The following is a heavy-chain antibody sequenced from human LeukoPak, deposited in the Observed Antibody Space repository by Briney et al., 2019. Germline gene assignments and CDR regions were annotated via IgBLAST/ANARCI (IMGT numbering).Heavy chain of an antibody. CDR2: INPNSGGT. CDR1: GYTFTGYY. CDR3: ARGLGILTGPGP. J-gene: IGHJ5*02. Sequence: GASVKVSCKASGYTFTGYYMHWVPQSAGQGLGGMGWINPNSGGTNYAQKFQGRLTMTRDTSISTAYMELSRLRSDDTAVYYCARGLGILTGPGPGGQGTLVTVSS. D-gene: IGHD3-9*01. V-gene: IGHV1-2*02.